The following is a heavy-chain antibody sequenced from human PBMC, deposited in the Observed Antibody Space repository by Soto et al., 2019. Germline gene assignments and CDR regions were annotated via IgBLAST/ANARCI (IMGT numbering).Heavy chain of an antibody. V-gene: IGHV3-7*03. J-gene: IGHJ3*02. CDR3: ATIEADAFHI. CDR2: MKQDGSEK. CDR1: GFTFSSSW. Sequence: VGSLRLSCVASGFTFSSSWMAWVRQTPGKGLEWVGNMKQDGSEKYYMDSVKGRFTISRDNAKNSLYLQMNSLRAEDTAVYYCATIEADAFHIWGQGTMVTV. D-gene: IGHD6-13*01.